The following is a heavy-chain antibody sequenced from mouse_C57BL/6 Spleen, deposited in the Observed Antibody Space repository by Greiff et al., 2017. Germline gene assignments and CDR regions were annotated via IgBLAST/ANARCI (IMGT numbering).Heavy chain of an antibody. J-gene: IGHJ2*01. Sequence: EVKLEESGPGLVKPSQSLSLTCSVTGYSITSGYYWNWIRQFPGNKLEWMGYISYDGSNNYNPSLKNRISITRDTSKNQFFLKLNSVTTEDTATYYCASEAMIPYSIDYWGQGTTLTVSS. CDR3: ASEAMIPYSIDY. CDR1: GYSITSGYY. CDR2: ISYDGSN. V-gene: IGHV3-6*01. D-gene: IGHD2-3*01.